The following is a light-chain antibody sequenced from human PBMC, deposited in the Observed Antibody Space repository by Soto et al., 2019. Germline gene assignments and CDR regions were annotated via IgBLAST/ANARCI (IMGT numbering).Light chain of an antibody. CDR1: QTITNY. J-gene: IGKJ1*01. CDR2: VAS. Sequence: DIQMTQSPSSLSASVGDRVTITCRESQTITNYLNWYQQKPGKAPKLQIYVASTLLSRVPSRFSGGRSGTDVTLTIDSRQPEDFATYYCQQSYSSPLTFGQGTKVEIK. V-gene: IGKV1-39*01. CDR3: QQSYSSPLT.